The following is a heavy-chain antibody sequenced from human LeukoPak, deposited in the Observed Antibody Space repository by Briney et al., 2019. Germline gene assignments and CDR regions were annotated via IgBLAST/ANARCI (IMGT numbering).Heavy chain of an antibody. CDR3: ASGGSYLEYFQH. CDR2: IYYSGST. Sequence: SETLSLTCAVSGGSISSSSYYWGWIRQPPGKGLEWIGSIYYSGSTYYNPSLKSRVTISVDTPKNQLSPKLSSVTAADTAVYYCASGGSYLEYFQHWGQGTLVTVSS. CDR1: GGSISSSSYY. J-gene: IGHJ1*01. V-gene: IGHV4-39*07. D-gene: IGHD1-26*01.